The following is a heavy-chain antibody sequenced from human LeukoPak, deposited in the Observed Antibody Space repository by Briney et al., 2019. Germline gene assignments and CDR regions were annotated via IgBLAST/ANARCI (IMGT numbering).Heavy chain of an antibody. CDR3: AREGYCSSTSCYYFDY. D-gene: IGHD2-2*01. CDR2: IWYDGSNK. V-gene: IGHV3-33*01. CDR1: GFTFSSYG. Sequence: PGGSLRLSCAASGFTFSSYGMHWVRQAPGKGLEWVAVIWYDGSNKYYADSVKGRFTISRDNSKNTLYLQMSSLRAEDTAVYYCAREGYCSSTSCYYFDYWGQGTLVTVSS. J-gene: IGHJ4*02.